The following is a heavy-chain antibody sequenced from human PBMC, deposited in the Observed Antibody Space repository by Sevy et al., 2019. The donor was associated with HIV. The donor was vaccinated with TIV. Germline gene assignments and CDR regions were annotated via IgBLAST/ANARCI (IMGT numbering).Heavy chain of an antibody. Sequence: GGSLRLSCAASEFTFSSYNMNWVRQAPGKGLEWVSSINGSSNYIYYAESVKGRFRISRDNVKDTLYLQMNSLRADDTAVYYCARGPPDGSYDYFDYWGQGTLVTVSS. V-gene: IGHV3-21*06. D-gene: IGHD1-26*01. CDR2: INGSSNYI. J-gene: IGHJ4*02. CDR1: EFTFSSYN. CDR3: ARGPPDGSYDYFDY.